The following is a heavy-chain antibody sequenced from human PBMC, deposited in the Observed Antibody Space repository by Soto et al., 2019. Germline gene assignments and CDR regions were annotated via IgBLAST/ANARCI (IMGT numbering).Heavy chain of an antibody. CDR2: ISGRSTYM. V-gene: IGHV3-21*01. CDR3: ARDYYISGPLLYYMDV. D-gene: IGHD3-9*01. J-gene: IGHJ6*03. Sequence: EQLVESGGGLVKPGGSLRLSCAASGFTFSAYTMNWVRQAPGKGLEWVSSISGRSTYMYYADSVKGRFTISRDTARTLLYLQMNSLRAEDTAVYYCARDYYISGPLLYYMDVWGKGTTVTVSS. CDR1: GFTFSAYT.